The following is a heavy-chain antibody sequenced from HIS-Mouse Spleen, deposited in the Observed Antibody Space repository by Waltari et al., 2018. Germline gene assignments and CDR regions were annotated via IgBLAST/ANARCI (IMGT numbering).Heavy chain of an antibody. CDR2: ISWNSGSI. CDR3: AKEGRGYSYGYEGFDY. D-gene: IGHD5-18*01. Sequence: EVQLVESGGGLVQPGRSLRLSCAASGFTFDDYAMHWVRQAPGKGLGWVSGISWNSGSIGYADSVKGRFTISRDNAKNSLYLQMNSLRAEDTALYYCAKEGRGYSYGYEGFDYWGQGTLVTVSS. V-gene: IGHV3-9*01. J-gene: IGHJ4*02. CDR1: GFTFDDYA.